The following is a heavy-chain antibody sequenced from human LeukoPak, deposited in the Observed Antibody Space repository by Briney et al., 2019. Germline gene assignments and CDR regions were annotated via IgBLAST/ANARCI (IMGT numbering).Heavy chain of an antibody. J-gene: IGHJ4*02. V-gene: IGHV1-24*01. D-gene: IGHD6-13*01. CDR2: FDPEDGET. Sequence: ASVKVSCKASGYTFTGYYMHWVRQAPGKGLEWMGGFDPEDGETIYAQKFQGRVTMTEDTSTDTAYMELSSLRSEDTAVYYCATLPHSWYSFGDYWGQGTLVTVSS. CDR3: ATLPHSWYSFGDY. CDR1: GYTFTGYY.